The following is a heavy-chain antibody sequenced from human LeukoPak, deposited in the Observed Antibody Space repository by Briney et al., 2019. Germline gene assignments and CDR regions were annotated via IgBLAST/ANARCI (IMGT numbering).Heavy chain of an antibody. D-gene: IGHD3-10*01. V-gene: IGHV3-23*01. Sequence: GGSLRLPCAASGFTFSDYVMNWVRQAPGKGLEWVSTISGGGGTTNYADSVKGRFTISRDNSKNTLHLQMNSLRAEDTAVYYCAKGIDSRSYLDYWGQGTLVTVSS. CDR3: AKGIDSRSYLDY. J-gene: IGHJ4*02. CDR2: ISGGGGTT. CDR1: GFTFSDYV.